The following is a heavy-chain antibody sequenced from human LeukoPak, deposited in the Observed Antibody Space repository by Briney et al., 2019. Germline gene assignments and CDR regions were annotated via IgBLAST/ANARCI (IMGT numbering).Heavy chain of an antibody. J-gene: IGHJ4*02. CDR3: AREFAGSASGAGY. V-gene: IGHV3-21*01. Sequence: GGSLRLSCAASALTFSNVWMHWVRQAPGKGLEWVSSMSVSSGLIYYADSVKGRFTISRDNAKSSLYLQMNRLRVEDTAVYYCAREFAGSASGAGYWGQGTLVTVSS. CDR2: MSVSSGLI. CDR1: ALTFSNVW. D-gene: IGHD1-26*01.